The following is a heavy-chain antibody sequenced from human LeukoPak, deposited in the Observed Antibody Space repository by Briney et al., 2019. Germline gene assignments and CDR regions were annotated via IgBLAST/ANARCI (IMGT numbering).Heavy chain of an antibody. V-gene: IGHV3-23*01. CDR1: GFTFSSYA. CDR2: ISGSGGST. D-gene: IGHD2-8*01. J-gene: IGHJ3*02. CDR3: AKDRRSVLMVYALGAFDI. Sequence: GGSLRLSCAASGFTFSSYAMSWVRQAPGKGLEWVSAISGSGGSTYYADSVKGRFTIYRDNSKNTLYLQMNSLRAEDTAVYYCAKDRRSVLMVYALGAFDIWGQGTMVTVSS.